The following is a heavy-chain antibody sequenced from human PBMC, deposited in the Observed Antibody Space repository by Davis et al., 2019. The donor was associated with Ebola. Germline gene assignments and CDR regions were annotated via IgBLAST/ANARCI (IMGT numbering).Heavy chain of an antibody. V-gene: IGHV7-4-1*02. J-gene: IGHJ4*02. Sequence: SVKVSCKASGYSFTDYAVHWVRQAPGQGLEWMGWLNTNTGNPIYAQGSTGRFVFSLDTSVNTAYLQISSLKAEDTAVYYCARGDMSAVGSDYWGQGTLVTVSS. CDR2: LNTNTGNP. D-gene: IGHD6-13*01. CDR3: ARGDMSAVGSDY. CDR1: GYSFTDYA.